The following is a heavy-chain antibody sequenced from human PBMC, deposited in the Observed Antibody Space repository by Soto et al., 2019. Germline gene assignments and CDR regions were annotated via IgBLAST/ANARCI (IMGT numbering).Heavy chain of an antibody. J-gene: IGHJ6*04. V-gene: IGHV3-23*01. CDR3: AKDSADCCGAACYSYFCFSRMAS. CDR2: ISGSGGST. D-gene: IGHD2-15*01. CDR1: GSTLSSYA. Sequence: EVQLLESGGGLVQPGESLRLSCAASGSTLSSYAMSWVRQAPGKGLEWLASISGSGGSTYYADYVKGRFTISRDNSKDTLYLQLNSLRAGDTAVYYCAKDSADCCGAACYSYFCFSRMASWGKGTTVTVSS.